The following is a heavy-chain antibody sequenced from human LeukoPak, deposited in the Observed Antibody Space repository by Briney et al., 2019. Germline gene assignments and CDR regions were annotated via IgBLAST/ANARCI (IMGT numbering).Heavy chain of an antibody. CDR1: GGSISSSSYY. D-gene: IGHD6-6*01. V-gene: IGHV4-39*07. J-gene: IGHJ4*02. Sequence: PSETLSLTCTVSGGSISSSSYYWGWIRQPPGKGLEWIGEIYHSGNANYNPSLNTRVTMSVDKSKNQFSLILSSVTAADTAVYYCARDVGARLSGFWGQGTLVTVSS. CDR3: ARDVGARLSGF. CDR2: IYHSGNA.